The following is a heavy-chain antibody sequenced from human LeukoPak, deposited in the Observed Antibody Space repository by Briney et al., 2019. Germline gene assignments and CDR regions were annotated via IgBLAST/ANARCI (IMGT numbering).Heavy chain of an antibody. CDR2: ISSSADST. J-gene: IGHJ4*02. CDR3: AKPLEKYTYGGNFDY. V-gene: IGHV3-23*01. Sequence: GGSLRLSCEASGFTFSSYAMSWVRQAPGKGLAWVSVISSSADSTYYADSVKGRFTISRDNSKNTLFPQMNSLRAEDTAVYYCAKPLEKYTYGGNFDYWGQGILVTVSS. D-gene: IGHD4-23*01. CDR1: GFTFSSYA.